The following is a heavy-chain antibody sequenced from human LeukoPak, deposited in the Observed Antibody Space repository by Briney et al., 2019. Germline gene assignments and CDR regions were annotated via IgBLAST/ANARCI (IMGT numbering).Heavy chain of an antibody. V-gene: IGHV3-48*03. CDR3: AGTWDSDTSGYYFD. CDR1: GFTFSSYE. D-gene: IGHD3-22*01. J-gene: IGHJ4*02. CDR2: ISSSGNTI. Sequence: PGGSLRLSCAASGFTFSSYEMNWVRQAPGKGLEWVSYISSSGNTIYYADSVKGRFTISRDDAKKSLYLQMNSLRAEDTAVYYCAGTWDSDTSGYYFDWGQGTLVTVSS.